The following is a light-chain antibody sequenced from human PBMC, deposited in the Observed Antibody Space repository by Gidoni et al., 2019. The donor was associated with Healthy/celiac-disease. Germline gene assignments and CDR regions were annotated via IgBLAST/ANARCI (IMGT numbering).Light chain of an antibody. CDR3: QQYNKWPPGT. CDR1: QSVSSN. V-gene: IGKV3-15*01. J-gene: IGKJ1*01. CDR2: GAS. Sequence: EILMTQSPATLSVSPGERATLACRASQSVSSNLAWYQQKPGQAPRLLIYGASTRATGIPARFSGSGSGTEFTLTNSSLQSEDFAVYYCQQYNKWPPGTFGQGTKVEIK.